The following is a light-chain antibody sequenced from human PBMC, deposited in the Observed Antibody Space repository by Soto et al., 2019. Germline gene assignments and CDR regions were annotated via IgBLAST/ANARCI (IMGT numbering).Light chain of an antibody. J-gene: IGKJ1*01. CDR2: GAS. Sequence: EIVIAQSPATLSLSPVERATVSCVASQSVSSNLAWYQQKPGQAPRLLIYGASTRATGIPARFSGSGSGTEFTLTISSLQSEDFAVYSCQQYSNWPPWTFGQGTKVDI. V-gene: IGKV3-15*01. CDR1: QSVSSN. CDR3: QQYSNWPPWT.